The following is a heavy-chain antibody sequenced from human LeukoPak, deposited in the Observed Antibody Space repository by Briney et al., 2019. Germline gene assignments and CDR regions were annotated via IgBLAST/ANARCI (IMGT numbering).Heavy chain of an antibody. CDR1: GGSISSSSYY. V-gene: IGHV4-39*07. J-gene: IGHJ4*02. Sequence: SETLSLTCTVSGGSISSSSYYWGWIRQPPGKGLEWIGSIYYSGSTYYNPSLKSRVTISVDTSKSQFSLKLSSVTAADTAVYYCARDDDDFWSGYYFWGQGTLVTVSS. D-gene: IGHD3-3*01. CDR3: ARDDDDFWSGYYF. CDR2: IYYSGST.